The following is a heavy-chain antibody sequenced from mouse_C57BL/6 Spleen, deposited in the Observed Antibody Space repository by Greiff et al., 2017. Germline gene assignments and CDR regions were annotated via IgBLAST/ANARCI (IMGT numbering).Heavy chain of an antibody. D-gene: IGHD2-5*01. CDR3: AREEGYYSNYVFAY. Sequence: VKLQESGAELVRPGTSVKVSCKASGYAFTNYLIEWVKQRPGQGLEWIGVINPGSGGTNYNEKFKGKATLTADKSSSTAYMQLSSLTSEDSAVYFCAREEGYYSNYVFAYWGQGTLVTVSA. V-gene: IGHV1-54*01. J-gene: IGHJ3*01. CDR1: GYAFTNYL. CDR2: INPGSGGT.